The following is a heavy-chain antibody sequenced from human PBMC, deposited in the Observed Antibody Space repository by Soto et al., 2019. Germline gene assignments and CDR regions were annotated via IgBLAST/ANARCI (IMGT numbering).Heavy chain of an antibody. CDR3: ARGSRMRIPAASGRDYYFHGLDV. CDR2: INHRGSI. CDR1: GGSFSGYY. Sequence: QVQLQQWGAGLLKPSETLSLNCAVYGGSFSGYYWSWIRQPPGKGLEWIGEINHRGSINYNTSLKSRVPMSVAPSKTQFSLQLNSVTAADTAVFYCARGSRMRIPAASGRDYYFHGLDVWGQGTAVTVSS. J-gene: IGHJ6*02. V-gene: IGHV4-34*01. D-gene: IGHD2-15*01.